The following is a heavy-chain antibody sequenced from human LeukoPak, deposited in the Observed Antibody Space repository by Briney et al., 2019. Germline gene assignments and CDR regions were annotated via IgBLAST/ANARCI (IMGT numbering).Heavy chain of an antibody. D-gene: IGHD3-22*01. J-gene: IGHJ4*02. CDR3: ATGYYDSSGTGDY. Sequence: ASVKISCKVSGYTLTELSMHWVRQAPGKGLEWMGGFDPEDGETIYAQKFQGRVTMTEDTSTDTAYMELSSLRSEDTAVYYCATGYYDSSGTGDYWGQGTLVTVSS. CDR2: FDPEDGET. V-gene: IGHV1-24*01. CDR1: GYTLTELS.